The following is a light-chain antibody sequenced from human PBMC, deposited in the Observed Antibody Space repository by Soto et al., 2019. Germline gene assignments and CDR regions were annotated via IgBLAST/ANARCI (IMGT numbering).Light chain of an antibody. J-gene: IGKJ2*01. CDR2: GAS. V-gene: IGKV3-20*01. CDR3: HQYGSSYT. CDR1: QSVSSN. Sequence: EMVMTQSPATLSVSPGERATLSCRASQSVSSNLAWYQQKPGQAPRLLIYGASTRATGIPDRFSGSGSGTDFTLTISRLEPEDFAVYYCHQYGSSYTFGQGTKVDIK.